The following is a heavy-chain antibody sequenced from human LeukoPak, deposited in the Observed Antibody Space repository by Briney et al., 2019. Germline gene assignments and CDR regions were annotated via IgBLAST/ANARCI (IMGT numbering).Heavy chain of an antibody. CDR1: GGSISSYY. V-gene: IGHV4-59*01. J-gene: IGHJ4*02. CDR2: IYYSGST. Sequence: SETLSLTCIVSGGSISSYYWSWIRQPPGKGPEWIGYIYYSGSTNYNPSLKSRVTISVDTSKNQFSLKLSSVTAADTAVYYCARDDQTTSAFDYWGQGTLVTVSS. D-gene: IGHD1-7*01. CDR3: ARDDQTTSAFDY.